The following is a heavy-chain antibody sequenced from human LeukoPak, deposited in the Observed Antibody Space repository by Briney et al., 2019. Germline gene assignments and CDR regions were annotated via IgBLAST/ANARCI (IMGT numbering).Heavy chain of an antibody. Sequence: GGSLRLSCTASGFIVTNNYINWVRQAPGKGLEWVSTISASGGSTYYADSVKGRFTISRDNSRNTLYLQMNSLRAEDTAVYYCARLNDGFDIWGQGTMVTVSS. D-gene: IGHD4/OR15-4a*01. CDR3: ARLNDGFDI. CDR2: ISASGGST. V-gene: IGHV3-23*01. CDR1: GFIVTNNY. J-gene: IGHJ3*02.